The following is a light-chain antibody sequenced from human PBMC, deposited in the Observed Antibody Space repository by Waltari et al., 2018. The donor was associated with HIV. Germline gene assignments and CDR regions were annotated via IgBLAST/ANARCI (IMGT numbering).Light chain of an antibody. V-gene: IGLV3-19*01. J-gene: IGLJ1*01. CDR2: GKD. Sequence: SSDLTQDPAVSVALGQIVRITCQGDSLRRYSANGYQQKPGQAPVVVMYGKDNRPSGIPDRFSGSSSGNTGSLTITGAQAEDEAVYYCDSRDTNDKHHVFGTGTKVTV. CDR1: SLRRYS. CDR3: DSRDTNDKHHV.